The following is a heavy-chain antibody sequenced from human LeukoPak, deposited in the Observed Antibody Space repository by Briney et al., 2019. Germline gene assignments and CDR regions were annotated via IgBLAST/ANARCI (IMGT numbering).Heavy chain of an antibody. D-gene: IGHD3-3*01. Sequence: GSSVKVSCKASGGTFSSYAISWVRQAPGQGLEWMGGIIPIFGTANYAQKFQGRVTITADKSTSTAYMELSSLRSEDTAVYYCARGPGVRFLEWSRYNWFDPWGQGTLVTVSS. CDR2: IIPIFGTA. CDR1: GGTFSSYA. V-gene: IGHV1-69*06. J-gene: IGHJ5*02. CDR3: ARGPGVRFLEWSRYNWFDP.